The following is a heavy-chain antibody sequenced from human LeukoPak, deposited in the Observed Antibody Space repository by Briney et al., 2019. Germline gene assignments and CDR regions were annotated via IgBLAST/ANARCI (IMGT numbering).Heavy chain of an antibody. V-gene: IGHV3-23*01. D-gene: IGHD6-19*01. CDR2: ISGSGGST. CDR1: GFTFSSYA. Sequence: GGSLRLSCAASGFTFSSYAMSWVRQAPGKGLEWVSAISGSGGSTYYADSVKGRFTISRDNSKNTLYLQMNSLRAEDTAVYYCAKVLGYSSGWSETFLNFDYWGQGTLVTVSS. J-gene: IGHJ4*02. CDR3: AKVLGYSSGWSETFLNFDY.